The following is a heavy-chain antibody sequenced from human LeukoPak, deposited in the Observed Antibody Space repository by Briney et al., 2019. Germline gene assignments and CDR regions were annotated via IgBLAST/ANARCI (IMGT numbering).Heavy chain of an antibody. D-gene: IGHD3-22*01. V-gene: IGHV4-30-2*03. J-gene: IGHJ5*02. CDR1: GGSISSGGYS. Sequence: SETLSLTCAVSGGSISSGGYSWSWIRQPPGKGLEWIGYIYHSGSTYYNPSLKSRVTISVDTSKNQFSLKLSSVTAADTAVYYCARLRYYYDSSAFDPWGQGTLVTVSS. CDR2: IYHSGST. CDR3: ARLRYYYDSSAFDP.